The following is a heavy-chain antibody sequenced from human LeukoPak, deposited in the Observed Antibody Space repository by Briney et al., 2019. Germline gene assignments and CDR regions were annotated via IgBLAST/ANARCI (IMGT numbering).Heavy chain of an antibody. Sequence: SETVSLTCTVSGGSISNYYWSWIRQPPGKGLEWIGYIYHTGSTSYNPSLKSRVIMSVETSQNQFSLKVHSVTAADTAVYYCAREDSGYDYSPFYYWGQGILVTVSS. CDR3: AREDSGYDYSPFYY. D-gene: IGHD5-12*01. V-gene: IGHV4-59*01. CDR1: GGSISNYY. CDR2: IYHTGST. J-gene: IGHJ4*02.